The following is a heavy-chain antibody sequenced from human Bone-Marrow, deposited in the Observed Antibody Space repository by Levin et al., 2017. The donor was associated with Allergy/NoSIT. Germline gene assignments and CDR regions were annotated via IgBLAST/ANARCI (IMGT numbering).Heavy chain of an antibody. V-gene: IGHV3-30*03. CDR3: LRDKFAYSGYDYLPDY. J-gene: IGHJ4*02. CDR2: VSYDGSKK. D-gene: IGHD5-12*01. Sequence: SCAASGFTFSSHGMHWVRQAPGKGLECVAFVSYDGSKKYYGDSVKGRFTVSRDNSKNTVYLQMNSLSVEDTALYYCLRDKFAYSGYDYLPDYWGQGTLVTVSS. CDR1: GFTFSSHG.